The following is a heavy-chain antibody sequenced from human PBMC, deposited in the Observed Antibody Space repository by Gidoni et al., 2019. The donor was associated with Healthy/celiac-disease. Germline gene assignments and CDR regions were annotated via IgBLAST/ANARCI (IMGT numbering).Heavy chain of an antibody. CDR2: ISSSSSTI. D-gene: IGHD1-26*01. J-gene: IGHJ4*02. V-gene: IGHV3-48*02. Sequence: VQLVESGGGLVQPGGSLRLSCQASGFPFSSYSMNWVRQAPGKGLEWVSYISSSSSTIYYADSVKGRFTISRDNAKNSLYLQMNSLRDEDTAVYYCARQSPEWELLKGFDYWGQGTLVTVSS. CDR3: ARQSPEWELLKGFDY. CDR1: GFPFSSYS.